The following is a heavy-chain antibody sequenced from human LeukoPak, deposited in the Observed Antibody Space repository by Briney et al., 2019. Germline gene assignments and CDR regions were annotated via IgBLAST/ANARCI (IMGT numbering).Heavy chain of an antibody. CDR3: AKGLGSGVRGTFDY. CDR1: GFTFSNAW. J-gene: IGHJ4*02. CDR2: ISYDGSNK. V-gene: IGHV3-30*18. D-gene: IGHD3-10*01. Sequence: GGSLRLSCAASGFTFSNAWMSWVRQAPGKGLEWVAVISYDGSNKYYADSVKGRFTISRDNSKNTLYLQMNSLRADDTAAYYCAKGLGSGVRGTFDYWGQGTLVPVSS.